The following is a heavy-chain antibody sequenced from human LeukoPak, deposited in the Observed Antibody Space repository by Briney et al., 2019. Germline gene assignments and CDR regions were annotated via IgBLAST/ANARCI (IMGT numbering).Heavy chain of an antibody. CDR3: ARDRSGWYFDY. V-gene: IGHV3-53*01. CDR1: GFTVSSND. D-gene: IGHD6-19*01. CDR2: IYSGGST. Sequence: GGSLRLSCAVSGFTVSSNDMSWVRQAPGKGLEWVSVIYSGGSTYYADSVKGRFTISRDNSKNTLYLQMNSLRAEDTAVYYGARDRSGWYFDYWGEGTLVTVSS. J-gene: IGHJ4*02.